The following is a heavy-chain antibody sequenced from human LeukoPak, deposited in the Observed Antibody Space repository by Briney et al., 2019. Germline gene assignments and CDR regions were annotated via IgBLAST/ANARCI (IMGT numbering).Heavy chain of an antibody. CDR3: ARDLSSGWYVDY. Sequence: GGSLRLSCAASGFTFSSCWMSWVRQAPGKGLEWVANIKQDGSEKYYVDSVKGRFTISRDNAKNSLYLQMNSLRAEDTAVYYCARDLSSGWYVDYWGQGTLVTVSS. D-gene: IGHD6-19*01. V-gene: IGHV3-7*01. CDR2: IKQDGSEK. J-gene: IGHJ4*02. CDR1: GFTFSSCW.